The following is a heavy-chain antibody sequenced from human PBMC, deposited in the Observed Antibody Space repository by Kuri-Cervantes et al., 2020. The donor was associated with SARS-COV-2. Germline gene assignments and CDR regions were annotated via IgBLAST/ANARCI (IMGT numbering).Heavy chain of an antibody. CDR1: GGSFSGYY. CDR3: ARFRRDIVVVPAAILYYYHGMDV. D-gene: IGHD2-2*02. V-gene: IGHV4-34*01. J-gene: IGHJ6*01. Sequence: SQTLSLTCAVYGGSFSGYYWSWIRQPPGKGLEWIGEINHSGSTNYNPSLKSRVTISVDTSKNQFSLKLSSVTAADTAVYYCARFRRDIVVVPAAILYYYHGMDVWGQGITVTVSS. CDR2: INHSGST.